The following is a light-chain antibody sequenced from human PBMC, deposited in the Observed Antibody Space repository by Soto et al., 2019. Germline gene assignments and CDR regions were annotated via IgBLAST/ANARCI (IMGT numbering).Light chain of an antibody. J-gene: IGKJ1*01. V-gene: IGKV3-15*01. CDR1: QSVSSN. CDR3: QQYNNWPPT. CDR2: GAS. Sequence: ETVMTQSPATLSLSPGETSTLSCRASQSVSSNLAWYQQKPGQAPRLLIYGASTRATGIPARFSGSGSGTEFTLTISSLQSEDFAVYYCQQYNNWPPTFGQGTKVDIK.